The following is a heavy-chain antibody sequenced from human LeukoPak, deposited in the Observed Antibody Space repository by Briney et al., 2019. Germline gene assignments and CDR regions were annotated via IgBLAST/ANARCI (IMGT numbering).Heavy chain of an antibody. CDR1: GYTFTSYG. Sequence: GASVKVSCKASGYTFTSYGISWVRQAPGQGLEWMGWISAYNGSTNYAQKLQGRVTMTTDTSTSTAYMELRSLRSDDTAVYHCAREGGGHPPYYYGMDVWGQGTTVTVSS. V-gene: IGHV1-18*01. CDR2: ISAYNGST. J-gene: IGHJ6*02. D-gene: IGHD3-16*01. CDR3: AREGGGHPPYYYGMDV.